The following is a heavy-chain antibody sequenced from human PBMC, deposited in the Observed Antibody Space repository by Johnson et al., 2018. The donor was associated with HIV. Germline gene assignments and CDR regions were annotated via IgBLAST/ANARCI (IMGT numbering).Heavy chain of an antibody. Sequence: VQLVESGGGLVQPGGSLRLSCEVSGFTISTFWMHWVRHVPGKGLMWVSRISGDGSSSSSADSVKGRFTISRDNAKNTLYLQLNSLRVEDTAIYYCARAQLLADDAFNNWGQGTMVTVSS. CDR1: GFTISTFW. V-gene: IGHV3-74*02. D-gene: IGHD6-6*01. CDR3: ARAQLLADDAFNN. J-gene: IGHJ3*02. CDR2: ISGDGSSS.